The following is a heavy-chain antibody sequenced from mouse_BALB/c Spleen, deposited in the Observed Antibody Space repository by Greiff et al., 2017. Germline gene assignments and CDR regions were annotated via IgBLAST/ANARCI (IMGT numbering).Heavy chain of an antibody. Sequence: VQLQQSGPGLVKPSQSLSLTCTVTGYSITSDYAWNWIRHFPGNTLAWLGYISYSGSTSYNPSLKSRISITRDTSKNPFFLQLNSVTTEDTATYYCARLTGPWFADWGQGTLVTVSA. CDR1: GYSITSDYA. D-gene: IGHD1-1*01. CDR2: ISYSGST. CDR3: ARLTGPWFAD. J-gene: IGHJ3*01. V-gene: IGHV3-2*02.